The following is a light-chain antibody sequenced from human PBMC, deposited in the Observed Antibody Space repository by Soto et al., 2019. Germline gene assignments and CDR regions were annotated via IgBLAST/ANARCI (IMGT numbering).Light chain of an antibody. CDR2: AAS. Sequence: DIQMTQSPSSVSASVGDRVTITCRASRDIGTWLAWYQQIPGKAPKLLIFAASTLQNRVPSRFSGSGSGTDFTLTISGPQPEDFATYYCQQASVLPFTFGPGTKVDMK. CDR3: QQASVLPFT. V-gene: IGKV1-12*01. CDR1: RDIGTW. J-gene: IGKJ3*01.